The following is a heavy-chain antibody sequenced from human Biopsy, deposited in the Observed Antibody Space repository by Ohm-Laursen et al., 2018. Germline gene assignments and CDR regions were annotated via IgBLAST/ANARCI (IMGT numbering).Heavy chain of an antibody. CDR2: IIDKANSYTT. D-gene: IGHD2-15*01. Sequence: ALRLSCSASGFSFSDNYMDWVRQAPGKGLEWVGRIIDKANSYTTDYAASVKGRFTISRDDSKNSLYLQMNSLKTEDTALYYCARAGRYCSGGGCYSWFDSWGQGTLVTVSS. CDR1: GFSFSDNY. V-gene: IGHV3-72*01. CDR3: ARAGRYCSGGGCYSWFDS. J-gene: IGHJ5*01.